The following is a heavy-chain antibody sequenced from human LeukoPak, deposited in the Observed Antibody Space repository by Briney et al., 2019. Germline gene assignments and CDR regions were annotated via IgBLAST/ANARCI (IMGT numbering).Heavy chain of an antibody. Sequence: GGSLRLSCAASGFSFSSYEMNWVRQAPGKGLEWVSYISRSGRAIYYADSVKGRFTISRDNAKNSLYLQLNSLRAEDTAVYYCARGDHCGGDCYNFDKWGQGTPVTVSS. V-gene: IGHV3-48*03. CDR3: ARGDHCGGDCYNFDK. CDR1: GFSFSSYE. J-gene: IGHJ4*02. CDR2: ISRSGRAI. D-gene: IGHD2-21*02.